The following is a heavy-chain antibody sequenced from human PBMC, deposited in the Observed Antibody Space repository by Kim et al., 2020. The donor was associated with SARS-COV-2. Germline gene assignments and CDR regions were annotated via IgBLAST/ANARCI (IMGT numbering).Heavy chain of an antibody. J-gene: IGHJ3*02. V-gene: IGHV3-74*01. CDR3: VREVTVAGVAFDI. Sequence: GGSLRLSCVASGFTSSNYWMHWVRQGPGRGLVWVSLIYRDGSISSYADSVKGRFTISRDNAKSTVDLQMKSLRAEDTAIYYCVREVTVAGVAFDIWGQGTMVTVSS. D-gene: IGHD6-13*01. CDR1: GFTSSNYW. CDR2: IYRDGSIS.